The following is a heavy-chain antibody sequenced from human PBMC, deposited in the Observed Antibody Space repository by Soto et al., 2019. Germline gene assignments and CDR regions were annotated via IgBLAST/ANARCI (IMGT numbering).Heavy chain of an antibody. CDR2: MSVSGLST. CDR1: GFTFSSWA. J-gene: IGHJ6*02. V-gene: IGHV3-23*01. D-gene: IGHD3-3*01. CDR3: AKEYDFWSGNTFGMDV. Sequence: SGGSLRLSCAASGFTFSSWAMSWVRQAPGKGLEWVSAMSVSGLSTYYADSVKGRFTISRDNSKNTLYLQMNSLRAEDTAVYYCAKEYDFWSGNTFGMDVWGQGTTVTVSS.